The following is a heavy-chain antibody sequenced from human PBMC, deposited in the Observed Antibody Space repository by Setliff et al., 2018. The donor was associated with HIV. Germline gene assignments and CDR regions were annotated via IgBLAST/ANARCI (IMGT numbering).Heavy chain of an antibody. V-gene: IGHV1-2*06. D-gene: IGHD5-12*01. Sequence: ASVKVSCKASGYTFTAYYLHWVRQAPGQGLEWMGRINPNNGDTNCAQKFQGRVTMTRDTSISTAYMELSRLRSDDTAVYYCAREFGAGIRQIVAGEFYYMDVWGKGTTVTVS. CDR3: AREFGAGIRQIVAGEFYYMDV. CDR1: GYTFTAYY. J-gene: IGHJ6*03. CDR2: INPNNGDT.